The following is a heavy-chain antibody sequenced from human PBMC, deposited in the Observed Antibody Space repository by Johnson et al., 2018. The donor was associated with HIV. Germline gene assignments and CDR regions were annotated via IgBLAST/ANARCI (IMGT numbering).Heavy chain of an antibody. CDR3: AKDRYTENDAFDI. D-gene: IGHD2-2*02. Sequence: QVQLVESGGGLVQPGGSLRLSCAASGFTFSNYDIHWVRQAPGKGLEWVAFISYDGTNKYYADSVKGRFTISRDNSKNTLYLQMTSLRAEDTALYYCAKDRYTENDAFDIWGQGTMVTVSS. J-gene: IGHJ3*02. V-gene: IGHV3-30*18. CDR1: GFTFSNYD. CDR2: ISYDGTNK.